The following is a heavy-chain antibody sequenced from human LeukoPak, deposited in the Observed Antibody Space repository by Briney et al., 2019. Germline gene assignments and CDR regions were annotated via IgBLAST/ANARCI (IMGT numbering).Heavy chain of an antibody. D-gene: IGHD6-25*01. Sequence: AASVTVSCKVSGYTLTELSVHWGRQAPGEGLEWMGGFDPEDGETIYTQKFQGRVTMTEDTSTDTAYMELSSLRSEDTAVYYCARDVRLNRLWFDYWGQGTLVTVSS. CDR3: ARDVRLNRLWFDY. CDR2: FDPEDGET. J-gene: IGHJ4*02. V-gene: IGHV1-24*01. CDR1: GYTLTELS.